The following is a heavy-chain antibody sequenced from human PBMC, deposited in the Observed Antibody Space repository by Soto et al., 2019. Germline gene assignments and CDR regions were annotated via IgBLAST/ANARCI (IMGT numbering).Heavy chain of an antibody. V-gene: IGHV4-38-2*01. Sequence: PSETLSLTCAVSGFSISSGHYWGWMRQTPGKGLEWIGSTHHSGRTYYSSSLKSRVTISVDTSKNQVSLKLRSVTAADTALYYWATPFYGAYVVDCLGQGTLVTGSS. CDR1: GFSISSGHY. J-gene: IGHJ4*02. D-gene: IGHD4-17*01. CDR2: THHSGRT. CDR3: ATPFYGAYVVDC.